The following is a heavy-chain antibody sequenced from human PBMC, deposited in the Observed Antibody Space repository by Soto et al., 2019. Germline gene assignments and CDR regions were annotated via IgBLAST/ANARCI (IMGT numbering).Heavy chain of an antibody. CDR2: ISSSGGTV. V-gene: IGHV3-11*01. Sequence: QVHLVESGGGLVKPGGSLRLSCAASGFTFNDYYMSWIRHAPGKGLEWVSNISSSGGTVYYADSVKGRFTISRDNAKKSGYLQMNSLRAADTAVYYCAREVEYWFDPWGQGTLVTVSS. CDR3: AREVEYWFDP. D-gene: IGHD2-8*02. CDR1: GFTFNDYY. J-gene: IGHJ5*02.